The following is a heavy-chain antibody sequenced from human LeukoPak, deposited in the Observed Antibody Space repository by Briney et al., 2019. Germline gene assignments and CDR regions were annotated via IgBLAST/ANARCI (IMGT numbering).Heavy chain of an antibody. Sequence: SETLSLTCTVSGGSISSYYWSWIWQPAGKGLEWIGRIYTSGSTNYNPSLKSRVTMSVDTSKNQFSLKLSSVTAADTAVYYCARDFWSGYYTTYYYYMDVWGKGTTVTVSS. CDR3: ARDFWSGYYTTYYYYMDV. CDR2: IYTSGST. CDR1: GGSISSYY. V-gene: IGHV4-4*07. J-gene: IGHJ6*03. D-gene: IGHD3-3*01.